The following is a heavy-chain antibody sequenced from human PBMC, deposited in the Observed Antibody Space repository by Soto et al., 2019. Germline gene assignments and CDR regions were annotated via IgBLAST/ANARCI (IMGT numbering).Heavy chain of an antibody. CDR1: GFSFTTTRMG. CDR3: AHRDSTGTTTYFDS. CDR2: IYCDGER. V-gene: IGHV2-5*02. Sequence: QITLKEAGPTLVKPTETLTLTCTFSGFSFTTTRMGVGWTRQPPGKALAWLAIIYCDGERRYNPHLRRRLTLTEDTAKNQVVLTMTKMDPKDTAKYYCAHRDSTGTTTYFDSWGQGIPVTVAS. D-gene: IGHD1-1*01. J-gene: IGHJ4*02.